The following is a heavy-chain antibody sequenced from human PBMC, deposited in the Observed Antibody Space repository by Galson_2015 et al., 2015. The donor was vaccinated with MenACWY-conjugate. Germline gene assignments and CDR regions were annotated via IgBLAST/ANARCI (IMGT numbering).Heavy chain of an antibody. D-gene: IGHD6-13*01. CDR3: ARDGHSSTWNQYNWFDP. CDR2: IIPIFGAA. J-gene: IGHJ5*02. CDR1: GYTFTHYA. V-gene: IGHV1-69*13. Sequence: SVKVSCKASGYTFTHYAINWVRQAPGQGLEWMGAIIPIFGAANCAQRFQGRVTMTADESTTTAYMELSSLRSEDTAVYYCARDGHSSTWNQYNWFDPWGQGTLVTVSS.